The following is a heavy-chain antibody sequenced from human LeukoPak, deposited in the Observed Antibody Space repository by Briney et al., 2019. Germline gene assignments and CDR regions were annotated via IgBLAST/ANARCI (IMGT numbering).Heavy chain of an antibody. D-gene: IGHD3-3*01. CDR2: ISYDGSNK. Sequence: GGSLRLSCAASGFTFSSYAMHWVRQAPGKGLEWVAVISYDGSNKYYADSVKGRFTISRDNSKNTLYLQMNSLRAEDTAVYYCARDRTTSYYDFWSGYRQPLGYWGQGTLVTVSS. CDR1: GFTFSSYA. V-gene: IGHV3-30-3*01. CDR3: ARDRTTSYYDFWSGYRQPLGY. J-gene: IGHJ4*02.